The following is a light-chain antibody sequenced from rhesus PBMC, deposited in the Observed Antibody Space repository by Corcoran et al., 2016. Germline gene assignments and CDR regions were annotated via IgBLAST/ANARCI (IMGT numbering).Light chain of an antibody. CDR2: YAT. J-gene: IGKJ1*01. CDR1: QGISNY. Sequence: QMTQSPSSMSASVGDRVTIPCRASQGISNYLAWYQQKPGKAPNLRNYYATPLQSGVPSRFRGSGSGTEFTLTISSLQPEDFATYYCQQYNSLPWTFGQGTKVEIK. V-gene: IGKV1-25*02. CDR3: QQYNSLPWT.